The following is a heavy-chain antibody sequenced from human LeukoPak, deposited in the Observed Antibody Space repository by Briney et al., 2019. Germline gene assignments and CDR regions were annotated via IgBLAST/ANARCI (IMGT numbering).Heavy chain of an antibody. CDR2: ISYDGSNK. CDR3: AKVLAYYFDY. V-gene: IGHV3-30-3*01. J-gene: IGHJ4*02. Sequence: GGSLRLSCAASGFTFSSYAMRWVRQAPGKGLEWVAVISYDGSNKYYADSVKGRFTISRDNSKNTLYLQMNSLRAEDTAVYYCAKVLAYYFDYWGQGTLVTVSS. CDR1: GFTFSSYA.